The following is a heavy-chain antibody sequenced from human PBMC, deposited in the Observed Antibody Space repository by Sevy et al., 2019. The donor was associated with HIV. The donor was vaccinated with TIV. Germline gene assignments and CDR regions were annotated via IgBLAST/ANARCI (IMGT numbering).Heavy chain of an antibody. CDR1: GSTFSSYV. CDR2: ISGSGGYT. D-gene: IGHD3-9*01. J-gene: IGHJ5*02. Sequence: GGSLRLSCVASGSTFSSYVMSWVRQAPGKGLEWVSTISGSGGYTYYADSVKGRFTISRDNSKNTVDLLIISLRAEDTAVYYCAKETATGYLPWGQGTLVTVS. CDR3: AKETATGYLP. V-gene: IGHV3-23*01.